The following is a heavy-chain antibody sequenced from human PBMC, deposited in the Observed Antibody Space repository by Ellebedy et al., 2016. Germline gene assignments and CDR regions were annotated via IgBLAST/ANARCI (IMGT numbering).Heavy chain of an antibody. CDR2: TNNR. J-gene: IGHJ5*02. Sequence: ASVKVSXXASGYSFMNHDISWVRQAPGQGLEWIGVTNNRNRAQKFQGRVSMTADTSTTTAYMELRSLTFDDTAVYYCAGETRDRVGTSEAFYDPWGQGTLVTVS. CDR3: AGETRDRVGTSEAFYDP. D-gene: IGHD4-23*01. CDR1: GYSFMNHD. V-gene: IGHV1-18*01.